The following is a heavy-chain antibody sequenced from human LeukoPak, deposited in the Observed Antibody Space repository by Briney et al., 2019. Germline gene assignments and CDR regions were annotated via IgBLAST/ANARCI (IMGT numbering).Heavy chain of an antibody. D-gene: IGHD2-15*01. CDR2: IYYSGST. CDR3: ARGGYCSGGSCYIGAFDI. Sequence: SETLSLTCTVSGGSISSSSYYWGWIRQPPGKGLEWIGSIYYSGSTYYNPSLKSRVTISVDTSKNQFSLKLSSVTAADTAVYYCARGGYCSGGSCYIGAFDIWGQGTMVTVSS. J-gene: IGHJ3*02. V-gene: IGHV4-39*07. CDR1: GGSISSSSYY.